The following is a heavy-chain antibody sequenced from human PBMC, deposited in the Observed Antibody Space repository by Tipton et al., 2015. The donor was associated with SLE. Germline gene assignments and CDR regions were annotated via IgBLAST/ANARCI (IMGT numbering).Heavy chain of an antibody. Sequence: LRLSCAVYGGSFSGYYWSWIRQPPGKGLEWIGEINHSGSTNYNPSLKSRVTISVDTSKNQFSLKLSSVPAADTAVYYCAREPVYYYYMDVWGKGTTVTVSS. J-gene: IGHJ6*03. CDR2: INHSGST. CDR3: AREPVYYYYMDV. V-gene: IGHV4-34*01. CDR1: GGSFSGYY.